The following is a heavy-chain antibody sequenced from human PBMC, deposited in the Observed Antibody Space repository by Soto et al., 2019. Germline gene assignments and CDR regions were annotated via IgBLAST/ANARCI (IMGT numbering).Heavy chain of an antibody. CDR1: GGSFSGYY. Sequence: SETLSLTCAVYGGSFSGYYWSWIRQPPGKGLEWIGEINHSGSTNYNPSLKSRVTISVDTSKNQFSLKLSSVTAADTAVYYCARSQRLWLVRDYYYGMDVWGQGTTVTVSS. V-gene: IGHV4-34*01. CDR3: ARSQRLWLVRDYYYGMDV. D-gene: IGHD6-19*01. CDR2: INHSGST. J-gene: IGHJ6*02.